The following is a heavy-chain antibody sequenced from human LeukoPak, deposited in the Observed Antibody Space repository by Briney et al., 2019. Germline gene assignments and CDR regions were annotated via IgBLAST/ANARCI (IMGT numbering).Heavy chain of an antibody. D-gene: IGHD3-3*01. CDR2: IYHSGST. Sequence: PSETLSLTCTVSGGSISSGDYYWSWIRQPPGKGLEWIGSIYHSGSTYYNPSLKSRVTISVDTSKNQFSLKLSSVTAADTAVYYCARAEWLLTDYWGQGTLVTVSS. CDR1: GGSISSGDYY. J-gene: IGHJ4*02. CDR3: ARAEWLLTDY. V-gene: IGHV4-39*07.